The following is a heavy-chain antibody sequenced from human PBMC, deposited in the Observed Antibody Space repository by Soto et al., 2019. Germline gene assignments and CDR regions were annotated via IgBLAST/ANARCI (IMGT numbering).Heavy chain of an antibody. CDR2: IYYSGST. D-gene: IGHD6-13*01. CDR3: ASRHSSPHFDY. Sequence: QVQLQESGPGLVKPSQTLSLTCTVSGGSISSGDYYWSWIRQPPGKGLEWIGSIYYSGSTYYNPALKSRVTISVDASKNQFSLKLNSVTAADTAVYYCASRHSSPHFDYWGQGTLVTVSS. J-gene: IGHJ4*02. V-gene: IGHV4-30-4*01. CDR1: GGSISSGDYY.